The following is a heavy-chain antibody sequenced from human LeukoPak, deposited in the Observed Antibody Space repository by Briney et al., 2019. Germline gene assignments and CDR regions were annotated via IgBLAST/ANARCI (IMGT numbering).Heavy chain of an antibody. Sequence: GGSLRLSCAASGFTFSSYWMSWVRQAPGKGLEWVARLKEDGSEKYYVDSVKGRFTVSRDNAKNSLYLQMNSLRAEDTAVYYCASQSYYDFWSGYPKALDYWGQGTLVTVSS. J-gene: IGHJ4*02. CDR2: LKEDGSEK. CDR3: ASQSYYDFWSGYPKALDY. V-gene: IGHV3-7*01. D-gene: IGHD3-3*01. CDR1: GFTFSSYW.